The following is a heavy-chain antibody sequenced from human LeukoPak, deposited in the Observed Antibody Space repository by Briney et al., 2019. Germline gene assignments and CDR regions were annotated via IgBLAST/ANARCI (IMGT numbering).Heavy chain of an antibody. V-gene: IGHV4-59*08. J-gene: IGHJ5*02. CDR3: ARHPFQYPFDH. D-gene: IGHD2/OR15-2a*01. CDR2: IYHSGHT. CDR1: SASVSCDF. Sequence: EPSETLSITFTVFSASVSCDFWSLIPPSPPHALEWIGYIYHSGHTMSNPSLKSRVSLSLDTSNNQFSLKLSSVTAADTAVYYCARHPFQYPFDHWGQGTVVSVSS.